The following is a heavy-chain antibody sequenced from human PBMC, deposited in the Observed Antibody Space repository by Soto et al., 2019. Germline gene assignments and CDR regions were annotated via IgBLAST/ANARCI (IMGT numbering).Heavy chain of an antibody. D-gene: IGHD3-10*01. CDR1: GGTFSSYA. Sequence: QVQLVQSGAEVKKPGSSVKVSCKASGGTFSSYAISWVRQAPGQGLEWMGGIIPIFGTANYAQKFQGRVTITADESTSPAYMELSSLRSEDTAVYYCARVRLYGSGSYEHFDYWGQGTLVTVSS. CDR3: ARVRLYGSGSYEHFDY. V-gene: IGHV1-69*01. J-gene: IGHJ4*02. CDR2: IIPIFGTA.